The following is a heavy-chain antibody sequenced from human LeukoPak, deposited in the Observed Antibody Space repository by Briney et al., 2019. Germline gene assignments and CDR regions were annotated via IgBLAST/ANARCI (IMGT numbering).Heavy chain of an antibody. CDR2: INPNSGGT. J-gene: IGHJ4*02. V-gene: IGHV1-2*02. CDR3: AKGVSSSWPLFDY. Sequence: ASVKVSCKASGYTFTGYYMHWARQAPGQGLEWMGWINPNSGGTNYAQKFQGRVTMTRDTSMSTAYMELSRLRSDDTAVYYCAKGVSSSWPLFDYSGQGTLVTVCS. CDR1: GYTFTGYY. D-gene: IGHD6-13*01.